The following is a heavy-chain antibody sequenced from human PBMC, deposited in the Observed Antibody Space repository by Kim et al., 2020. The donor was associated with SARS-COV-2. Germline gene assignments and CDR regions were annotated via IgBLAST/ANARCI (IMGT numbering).Heavy chain of an antibody. D-gene: IGHD1-26*01. CDR3: ARAGQWELRTTYYFDY. J-gene: IGHJ4*02. V-gene: IGHV1-69*04. Sequence: KFQGSVTITADKSTSTAYMELSSLRSEDTAVYYCARAGQWELRTTYYFDYWGQGTLVTVSS.